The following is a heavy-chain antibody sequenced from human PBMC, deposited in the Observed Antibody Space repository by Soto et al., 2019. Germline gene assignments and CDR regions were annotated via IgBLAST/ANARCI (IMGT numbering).Heavy chain of an antibody. J-gene: IGHJ4*02. D-gene: IGHD1-26*01. CDR3: AKSSPSWEWTIDY. CDR2: ISNDGSKK. CDR1: GLTFSTYG. Sequence: QVQLVESGGGVVQPGRSLRLSCAASGLTFSTYGMHWVRQAPGKGLEWVAVISNDGSKKKYADSVTGRFTISRVNSKNTLYLQMNSLRAEDTPVSYCAKSSPSWEWTIDYWGQGTLVTVSS. V-gene: IGHV3-30*18.